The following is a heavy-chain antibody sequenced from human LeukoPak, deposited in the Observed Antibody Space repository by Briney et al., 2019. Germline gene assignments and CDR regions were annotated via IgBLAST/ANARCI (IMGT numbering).Heavy chain of an antibody. CDR3: ASLTGGREEYYFDY. D-gene: IGHD1-1*01. CDR2: IIPIFGTA. V-gene: IGHV1-69*05. Sequence: QVSCKASGGTFSSYAISWVRQAPGQGLEWMGRIIPIFGTANYAQKFQGRVTITTDESTSTAYMELSSLRSEDTAVYYCASLTGGREEYYFDYWGQGTLVTVSS. J-gene: IGHJ4*02. CDR1: GGTFSSYA.